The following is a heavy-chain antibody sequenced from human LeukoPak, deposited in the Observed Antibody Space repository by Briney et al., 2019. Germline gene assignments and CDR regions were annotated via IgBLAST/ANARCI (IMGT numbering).Heavy chain of an antibody. J-gene: IGHJ4*02. CDR1: GGSISSSDW. CDR2: IWRSDHT. Sequence: SGTLSLTCAVSGGSISSSDWWSWVRQPPGRGLEWIGYIWRSDHTNYNPSLKSRVTMSLDKSKNQFSLKLSSVTAADTAVYYCARDPHCSSTNCPFDFWGQGTLVIVSS. V-gene: IGHV4-4*02. D-gene: IGHD2-2*01. CDR3: ARDPHCSSTNCPFDF.